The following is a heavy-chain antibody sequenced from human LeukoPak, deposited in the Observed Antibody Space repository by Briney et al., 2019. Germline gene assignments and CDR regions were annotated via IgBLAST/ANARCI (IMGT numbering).Heavy chain of an antibody. CDR1: GFAFNVFG. V-gene: IGHV3-30*02. CDR2: IKADGVFT. D-gene: IGHD2-8*01. Sequence: GGSLRLSCEGSGFAFNVFGIHWIRQAPGKGLEWVAFIKADGVFTNYAEAVKGRFTISRDNSDNTVFLQMESVRPDDTAVYYCARKLMSSRRFEYWGQGTLVTVSS. J-gene: IGHJ4*02. CDR3: ARKLMSSRRFEY.